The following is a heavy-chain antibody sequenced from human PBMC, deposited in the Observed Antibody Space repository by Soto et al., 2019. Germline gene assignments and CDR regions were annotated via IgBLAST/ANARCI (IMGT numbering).Heavy chain of an antibody. Sequence: QVRLVQSEAEVKKAGSSVKVSCKVSGGTFISDAVTWVRQAPGQGLEWMGGVIPMFPKANYAQKFQGRATISADKATSTVYMELHSLKSEDTAVYHCARCHSDNSGPGYLDSWGQGTLVTVTS. CDR1: GGTFISDA. CDR3: ARCHSDNSGPGYLDS. V-gene: IGHV1-69*06. CDR2: VIPMFPKA. J-gene: IGHJ4*02. D-gene: IGHD5-12*01.